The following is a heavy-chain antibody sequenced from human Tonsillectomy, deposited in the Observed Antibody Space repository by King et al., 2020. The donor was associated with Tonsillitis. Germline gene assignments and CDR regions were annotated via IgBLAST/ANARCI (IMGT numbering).Heavy chain of an antibody. D-gene: IGHD4-11*01. J-gene: IGHJ5*02. CDR3: AKSNFADWFDP. V-gene: IGHV3-72*01. Sequence: VQLVESGGGLVQPGGSLRLSCAVSGFTFSDHYMDWVRQAPGKGLEWVGRSRNKANSYITEYAASLKGRFIISRDDSKNSLYLQMNSLETEDTAVYYCAKSNFADWFDPWGQGTLVTVSS. CDR2: SRNKANSYIT. CDR1: GFTFSDHY.